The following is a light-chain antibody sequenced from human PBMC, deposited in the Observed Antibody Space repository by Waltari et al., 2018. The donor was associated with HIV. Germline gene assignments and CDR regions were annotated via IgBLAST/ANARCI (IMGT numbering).Light chain of an antibody. J-gene: IGLJ3*02. Sequence: QSVLTQPPSVSAAPGPKVVISSSGSRSNIGNTYASTFQQPPGTAPKFIIYLRNKRPSGIPDRFSGSRSGTSATLSITGLQSGDEADYYCGTWDTSLSAGVFGGGTKVTVL. CDR1: RSNIGNTY. CDR3: GTWDTSLSAGV. V-gene: IGLV1-51*01. CDR2: LRN.